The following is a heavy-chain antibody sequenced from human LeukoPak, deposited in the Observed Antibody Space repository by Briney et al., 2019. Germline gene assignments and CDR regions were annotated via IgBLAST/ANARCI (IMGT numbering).Heavy chain of an antibody. D-gene: IGHD3-10*01. CDR2: IYYSGST. CDR3: ARHYGSGSYSGFDY. J-gene: IGHJ4*02. V-gene: IGHV4-59*08. CDR1: GGSISSYY. Sequence: SETLSLTCTVSGGSISSYYWSWIRQPPGKGLEWIGHIYYSGSTNYNPSLKGRVTISLDTSKNQFSLKLNSVTAADTAVYYCARHYGSGSYSGFDYWGQGTLVTVSS.